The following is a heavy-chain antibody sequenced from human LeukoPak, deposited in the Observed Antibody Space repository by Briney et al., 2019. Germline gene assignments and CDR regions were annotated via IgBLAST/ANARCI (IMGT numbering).Heavy chain of an antibody. D-gene: IGHD2-2*02. CDR3: ARDLASCCYTRLDY. J-gene: IGHJ4*02. V-gene: IGHV3-23*01. CDR2: ISGSGGST. CDR1: GFTFSSYA. Sequence: GGSLRLSCAASGFTFSSYAMSWVRQAPGKGLEWVSAISGSGGSTYYADSVKGRFTISRDNSKNTLYLQMNSLRPEDTAVYYCARDLASCCYTRLDYWGQGTLVTVSS.